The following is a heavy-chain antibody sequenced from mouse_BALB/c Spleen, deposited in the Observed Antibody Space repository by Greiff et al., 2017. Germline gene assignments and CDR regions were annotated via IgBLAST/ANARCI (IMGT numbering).Heavy chain of an antibody. J-gene: IGHJ1*01. CDR1: GYTFTNYW. CDR3: ARSGDYGNYVWYFDV. V-gene: IGHV1-63*02. D-gene: IGHD2-1*01. CDR2: IYPGGGYT. Sequence: VKVVESGAELVRPGTSVKISCKASGYTFTNYWLGWVKQRPGHGLEWIGDIYPGGGYTNYNEKFKGKATLTADTSSSTAYMQLSSLTSEDSAVYFCARSGDYGNYVWYFDVWGAGTTVTVSS.